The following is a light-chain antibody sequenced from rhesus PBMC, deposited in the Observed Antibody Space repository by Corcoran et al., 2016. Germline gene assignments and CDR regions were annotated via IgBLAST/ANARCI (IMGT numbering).Light chain of an antibody. CDR2: YAN. V-gene: IGKV1-32*02. J-gene: IGKJ1*01. CDR1: QDISSS. Sequence: DIQMSQSPSSLSASVGDRVTITCRASQDISSSLNWYQQNPGKAPKLLIFYANTLATGVPARFSGSGSGTDFTLTISNLQPEDFATYSCQQGNSNPRTFGQGTKVEIK. CDR3: QQGNSNPRT.